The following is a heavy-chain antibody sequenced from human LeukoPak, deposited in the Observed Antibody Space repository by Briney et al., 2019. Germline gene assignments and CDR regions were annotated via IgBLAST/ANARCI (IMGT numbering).Heavy chain of an antibody. Sequence: SETLSLTCTVSGGSITSYYWSWIRQPPGKGLEWIAYISDIGSINYNPSLKSRVTISLDTSKNQFSLKLSSVTAADTAVYYCAGHHPRNTVDFWGQGTLVTVSS. J-gene: IGHJ4*02. V-gene: IGHV4-59*08. CDR1: GGSITSYY. CDR3: AGHHPRNTVDF. D-gene: IGHD2/OR15-2a*01. CDR2: ISDIGSI.